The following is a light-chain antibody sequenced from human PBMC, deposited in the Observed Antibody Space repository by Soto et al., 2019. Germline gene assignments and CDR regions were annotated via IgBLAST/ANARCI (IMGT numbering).Light chain of an antibody. Sequence: AIRMTHSPSSFSSSTVYRVTITCRASQGISSYLAWYQQKPGKAPKLLIYAASTLQSGVPSRFSGSGSGTDFTLTISSLQPEDFATFYCQQSYNTPLTFGGGTKVDIK. CDR3: QQSYNTPLT. CDR1: QGISSY. J-gene: IGKJ4*01. V-gene: IGKV1-8*01. CDR2: AAS.